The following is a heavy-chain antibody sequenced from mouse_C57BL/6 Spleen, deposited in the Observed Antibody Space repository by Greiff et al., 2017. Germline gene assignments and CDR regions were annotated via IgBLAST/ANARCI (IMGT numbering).Heavy chain of an antibody. Sequence: EVQLQQSGPELVKPGASVKISCKASGYTFTDYYMNWVKQSHGKSLEWIGDINPNNGGTSYNQKFKGKATLTVDKSSSTAYMELRSLTSEDSAVYYCARRDYGVFDYWGQGTTLTVSS. CDR1: GYTFTDYY. CDR2: INPNNGGT. CDR3: ARRDYGVFDY. V-gene: IGHV1-26*01. D-gene: IGHD1-1*02. J-gene: IGHJ2*01.